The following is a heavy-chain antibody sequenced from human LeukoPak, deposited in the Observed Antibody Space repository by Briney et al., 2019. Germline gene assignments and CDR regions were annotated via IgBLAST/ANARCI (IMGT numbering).Heavy chain of an antibody. CDR2: IRYDGSNK. CDR3: AKGAEEGVVITSVYYYYMDV. CDR1: GFTFSSYG. D-gene: IGHD3-22*01. V-gene: IGHV3-30*02. Sequence: GGSLRLSCAASGFTFSSYGMHWVRQAPGKGLEWVAFIRYDGSNKYYADSVKGRFTISRDNSKNTLYLQMNSLTAEDTAVYYCAKGAEEGVVITSVYYYYMDVWGKGTTVTISS. J-gene: IGHJ6*03.